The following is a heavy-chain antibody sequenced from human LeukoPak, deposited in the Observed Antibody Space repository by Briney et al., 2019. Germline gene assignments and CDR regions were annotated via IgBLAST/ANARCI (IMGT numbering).Heavy chain of an antibody. Sequence: GGSLRLSCAASGFNFSTYGMHWGRQAPGKGLEWVAFIRFEGSNKYHVDAVKGRFTISRDNYKNMLYLHMNSLRVENTSMYLCGSSDRWGQGTLVTVSS. CDR3: GSSDR. CDR2: IRFEGSNK. V-gene: IGHV3-30*02. CDR1: GFNFSTYG. J-gene: IGHJ5*02.